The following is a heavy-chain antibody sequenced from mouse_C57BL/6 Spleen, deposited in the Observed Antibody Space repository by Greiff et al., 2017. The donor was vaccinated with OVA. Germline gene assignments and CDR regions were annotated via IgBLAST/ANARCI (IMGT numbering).Heavy chain of an antibody. CDR1: GYTFTSYG. J-gene: IGHJ3*01. Sequence: QVQLQQSGPELARPGASVKLSCKASGYTFTSYGISWVKQRTGQGLEWIGEIYPRSGNTYYNEKFKGKATLTADKSSSTAYMELRSLTSEDSAVYYYAGGGRGLGSSGYDWFAYWGQGTLVTVSA. CDR2: IYPRSGNT. CDR3: AGGGRGLGSSGYDWFAY. V-gene: IGHV1-81*01. D-gene: IGHD3-2*02.